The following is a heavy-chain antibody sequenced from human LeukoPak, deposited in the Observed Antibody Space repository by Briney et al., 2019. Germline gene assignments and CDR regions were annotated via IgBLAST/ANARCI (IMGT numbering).Heavy chain of an antibody. CDR2: VYYSGST. Sequence: PSETLSLTRTVSDYSISSGDYWGWIRQPPGKALEWIGSVYYSGSTHYSPSLKNRVTISVDTSKNQFSLKLRSVTAADTALYYCARNDSSGYFDYWGQGTLVTVSS. D-gene: IGHD3-22*01. CDR3: ARNDSSGYFDY. J-gene: IGHJ4*02. CDR1: DYSISSGDY. V-gene: IGHV4-38-2*02.